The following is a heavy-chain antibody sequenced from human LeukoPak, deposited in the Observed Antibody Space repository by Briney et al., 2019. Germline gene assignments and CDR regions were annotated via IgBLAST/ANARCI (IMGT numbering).Heavy chain of an antibody. CDR3: ARVSGDAFDI. Sequence: PGGSLRLSCAASGFTFSSYSMNWVRQAPGKGLEWVSYISSSSSTIYYADSVKGRFTISRDNAKNSLYLQMNSLRAEDTAVYYCARVSGDAFDIWGQGTMVTVSS. CDR2: ISSSSSTI. CDR1: GFTFSSYS. D-gene: IGHD7-27*01. V-gene: IGHV3-48*01. J-gene: IGHJ3*02.